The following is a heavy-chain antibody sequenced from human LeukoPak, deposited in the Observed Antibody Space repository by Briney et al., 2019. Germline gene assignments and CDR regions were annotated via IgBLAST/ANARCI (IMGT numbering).Heavy chain of an antibody. CDR3: ARHGDYYYYMDV. J-gene: IGHJ6*03. D-gene: IGHD3-3*01. Sequence: SETLSLTCTVYGGSFSGYYWSWIRQPPGKGLEWIGSIYYSGSTYYNSSLKSRVTMSVDTSKNQFSLKLSSVTAADTAVYYCARHGDYYYYMDVWGKGTTVTISS. V-gene: IGHV4-39*01. CDR1: GGSFSGYY. CDR2: IYYSGST.